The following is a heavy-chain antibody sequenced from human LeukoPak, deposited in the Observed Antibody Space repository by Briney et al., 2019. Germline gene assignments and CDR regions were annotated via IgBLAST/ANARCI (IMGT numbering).Heavy chain of an antibody. D-gene: IGHD6-13*01. CDR3: ARAITAVDSY. CDR2: IDEDGTEK. Sequence: GGSLRLSCAASAFTFSSYLMNWVRQAPGKGLEWVAGIDEDGTEKYYVESVKGRFTISRDNAKKSVYLQMNSLRADDTAVYYCARAITAVDSYWGQGTLVTVSS. V-gene: IGHV3-7*01. CDR1: AFTFSSYL. J-gene: IGHJ4*02.